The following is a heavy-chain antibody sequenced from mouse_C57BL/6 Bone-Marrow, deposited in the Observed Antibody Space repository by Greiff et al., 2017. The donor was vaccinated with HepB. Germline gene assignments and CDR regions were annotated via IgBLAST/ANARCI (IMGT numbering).Heavy chain of an antibody. Sequence: QVQLQQSGPGLVQPSQSLSITCTVSGFSLTSYGVHWVRQSPGKGLEWLGVIWSGGSTDYNAAFISRLSISKDNSKSQVFFKMNSLQADDTAIYYCARNCAPNWDGVAYWGQGTLVTVSA. J-gene: IGHJ3*01. CDR1: GFSLTSYG. CDR3: ARNCAPNWDGVAY. CDR2: IWSGGST. V-gene: IGHV2-2*01. D-gene: IGHD4-1*01.